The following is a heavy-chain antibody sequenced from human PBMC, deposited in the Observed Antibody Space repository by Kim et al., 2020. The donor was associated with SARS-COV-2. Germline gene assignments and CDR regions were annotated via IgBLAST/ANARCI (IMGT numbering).Heavy chain of an antibody. CDR3: AWVGGDYTSGGVDV. Sequence: SETLSLTCSVSGGSISGSPYYWGWLRQPPGQGLEWTGSIFYSGSTYYFPSLVRRVTISVDTSKTHFSLKISSVTAAAAVAYYCAWVGGDYTSGGVDVGG. V-gene: IGHV4-39*02. CDR2: IFYSGST. D-gene: IGHD6-19*01. CDR1: GGSISGSPYY. J-gene: IGHJ6*02.